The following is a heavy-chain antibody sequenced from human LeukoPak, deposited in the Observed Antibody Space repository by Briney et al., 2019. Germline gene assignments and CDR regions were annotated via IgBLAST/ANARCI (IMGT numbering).Heavy chain of an antibody. J-gene: IGHJ4*02. V-gene: IGHV3-7*01. CDR3: ATRSGFRHDF. CDR1: GSIFSNYW. Sequence: GGSLRLSCADSGSIFSNYWMSWVRQAPGKGLEWVANMNEDGSHVYYVGSVKGRFTISRDNAKRSLYLQMNSLRAEDAAIYHCATRSGFRHDFWGQGTLVTVSS. D-gene: IGHD5-18*01. CDR2: MNEDGSHV.